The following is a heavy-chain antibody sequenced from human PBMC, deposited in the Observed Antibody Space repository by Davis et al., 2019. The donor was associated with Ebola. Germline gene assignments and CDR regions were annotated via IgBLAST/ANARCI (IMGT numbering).Heavy chain of an antibody. V-gene: IGHV1-69*04. CDR3: ARGGGYYGSGSYFGEDYYYYYGMDV. CDR2: IIPILGIA. D-gene: IGHD3-10*01. CDR1: GGTFSSYA. J-gene: IGHJ6*02. Sequence: SVKVSCKASGGTFSSYAISWVGQAPGQGLEWMGRIIPILGIAHYAQKFQGRVTITADKSTSTAYMELSSLRSEDTAVYYCARGGGYYGSGSYFGEDYYYYYGMDVWGQGTTVTVSS.